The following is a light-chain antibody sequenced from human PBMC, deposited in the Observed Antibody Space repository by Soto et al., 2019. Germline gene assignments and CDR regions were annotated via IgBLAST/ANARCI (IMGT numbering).Light chain of an antibody. CDR3: QQYKSFSLT. J-gene: IGKJ4*01. Sequence: DIQMTQSPSTLSASVGDRVTITCRASQSISNWLAWYQQKPGKAPTLLIYKTSNLESGVPSRFSGSGSGTEFSTTISSLQHDDFATYYCQQYKSFSLTFGGGTRXEVK. V-gene: IGKV1-5*03. CDR2: KTS. CDR1: QSISNW.